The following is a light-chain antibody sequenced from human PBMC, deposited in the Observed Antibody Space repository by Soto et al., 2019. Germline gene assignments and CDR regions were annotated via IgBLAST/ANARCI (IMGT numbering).Light chain of an antibody. CDR1: QNVRSY. CDR2: ETS. J-gene: IGKJ1*01. CDR3: QQTFSLPRS. Sequence: DTQMTQSPSSLSASVGDRVTISCRASQNVRSYLNWYQQKPGKVPKLLIYETSTLEIGVPSRFSGDRYGTEFTLSISSLEPEDFATYFCQQTFSLPRSFGPGTKVEV. V-gene: IGKV1-39*01.